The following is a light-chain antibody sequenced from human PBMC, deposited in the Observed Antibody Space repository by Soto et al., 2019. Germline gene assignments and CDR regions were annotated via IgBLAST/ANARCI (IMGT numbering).Light chain of an antibody. CDR1: QSVRSN. CDR3: QQYNDWPGT. J-gene: IGKJ2*01. Sequence: EIVMTQSPGTLSVSPGERATLSCRASQSVRSNLAWYQQKPGQAPRLLIYGASTRATGIPARFSGSGSGTELTLTIRSLQSEDFAGYYCQQYNDWPGTFGQGTTLEVK. V-gene: IGKV3-15*01. CDR2: GAS.